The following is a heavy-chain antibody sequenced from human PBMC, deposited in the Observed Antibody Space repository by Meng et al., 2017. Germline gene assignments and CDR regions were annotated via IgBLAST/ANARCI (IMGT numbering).Heavy chain of an antibody. J-gene: IGHJ4*02. CDR3: VRDEDISAAGKLFGDY. D-gene: IGHD6-13*01. Sequence: QGKLVQSGAEVKKPGASVKVSCTPSGYTFTAYYIHWVRQAPGQGLDWMGRIDPNSGVTEYAQKFQGRVTVTGDTSISTAYMELSRLRSDDTAIYYCVRDEDISAAGKLFGDYWGQGTLVTVSS. CDR2: IDPNSGVT. V-gene: IGHV1-2*06. CDR1: GYTFTAYY.